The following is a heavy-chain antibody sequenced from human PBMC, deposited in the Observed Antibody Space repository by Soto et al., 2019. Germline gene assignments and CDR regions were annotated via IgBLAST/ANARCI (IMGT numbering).Heavy chain of an antibody. V-gene: IGHV1-69*06. Sequence: QVQLEQSGAEVKKPGSSVKISCKASGGTLSDHGVSWLRQAPGQGLEWVGGTNPVFNTANYAPKFQGRDTIAAEKCTNIAYMEMGSLRSDDTAFYYCARGVYGSGNYYTGASAFDIWGQGKLVSVSS. CDR1: GGTLSDHG. CDR3: ARGVYGSGNYYTGASAFDI. J-gene: IGHJ3*02. CDR2: TNPVFNTA. D-gene: IGHD3-10*01.